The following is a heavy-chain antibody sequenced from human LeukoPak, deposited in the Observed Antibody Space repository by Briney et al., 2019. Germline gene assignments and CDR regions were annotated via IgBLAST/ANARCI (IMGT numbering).Heavy chain of an antibody. CDR3: ARDLYGDYGVHYYYYMDV. Sequence: PSETLSLTCAVSGYSISSGYYWGWIRQPPGKGLEGIGSIYHSGSTYYNPSLKSRVTISVDTSKNQFSLKLSSVTAADTAVYYCARDLYGDYGVHYYYYMDVWGKGTTVTVSS. V-gene: IGHV4-38-2*02. J-gene: IGHJ6*03. D-gene: IGHD4-17*01. CDR1: GYSISSGYY. CDR2: IYHSGST.